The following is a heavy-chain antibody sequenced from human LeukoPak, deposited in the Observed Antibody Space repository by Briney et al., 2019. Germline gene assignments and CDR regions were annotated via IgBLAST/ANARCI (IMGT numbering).Heavy chain of an antibody. CDR1: GFTFSGSS. CDR2: IRSKANSYAT. V-gene: IGHV3-73*01. CDR3: TRHEGATDYYYYGMDV. D-gene: IGHD1-26*01. Sequence: PGGSLRLSCATSGFTFSGSSMHWVRQASGKGLEWVGRIRSKANSYATVYAASVKGRISISRDDSKNTAYLQMNSLKTEDTAVYYCTRHEGATDYYYYGMDVWGQGTTVTVSS. J-gene: IGHJ6*02.